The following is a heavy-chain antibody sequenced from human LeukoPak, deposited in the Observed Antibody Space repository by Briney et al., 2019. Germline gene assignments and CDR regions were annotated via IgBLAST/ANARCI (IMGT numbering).Heavy chain of an antibody. CDR3: ASTGYYESSGDYYDY. Sequence: GGSLRLSCTASGFSFSDYHMNWIRQAPGKGLEWVSYISGSGTIIYYADSVKGRFTISWDNAKNSLYLQMNSLRDEDTAVYYCASTGYYESSGDYYDYWGQGTLVTVSS. D-gene: IGHD3-22*01. CDR2: ISGSGTII. CDR1: GFSFSDYH. J-gene: IGHJ4*02. V-gene: IGHV3-11*01.